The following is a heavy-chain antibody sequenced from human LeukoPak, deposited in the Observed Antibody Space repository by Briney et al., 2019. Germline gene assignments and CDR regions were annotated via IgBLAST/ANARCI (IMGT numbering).Heavy chain of an antibody. Sequence: ASVKVSCKASGYSFTSYNMHWVRQALGQGLEWMGIINPSGGSTGYAQKFQGRVTMTWDTSTTTVYMELSSLKSEDTAVYYCARGRPSYSTSWYVYWGQGTLVTVSS. J-gene: IGHJ4*02. CDR2: INPSGGST. D-gene: IGHD6-13*01. CDR1: GYSFTSYN. V-gene: IGHV1-46*01. CDR3: ARGRPSYSTSWYVY.